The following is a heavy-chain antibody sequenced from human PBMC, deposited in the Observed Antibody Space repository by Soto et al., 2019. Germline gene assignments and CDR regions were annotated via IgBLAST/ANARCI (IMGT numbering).Heavy chain of an antibody. CDR2: INPSGGST. D-gene: IGHD3-10*01. J-gene: IGHJ6*03. V-gene: IGHV1-46*03. CDR3: ASDPGHVYGHYYYYDYLDV. CDR1: GYTFTSNY. Sequence: QVQLVQSGAEVKKPGASVKVSCKACGYTFTSNYMHWVRQAPGQGLEWMGIINPSGGSTSYAQKLQSRVTMTSDTATGTLYMELSRLRADDTAVYYCASDPGHVYGHYYYYDYLDVWGKGTTVPVSS.